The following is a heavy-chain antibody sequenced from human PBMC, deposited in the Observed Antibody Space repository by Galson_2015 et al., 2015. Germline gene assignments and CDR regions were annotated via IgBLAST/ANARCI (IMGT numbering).Heavy chain of an antibody. CDR1: GFIFSTYS. Sequence: SLRISCAASGFIFSTYSMHWVRQAPGKGLEWVSSISSSSSYLYYADSVKGRFTISRDNAENSLYLQMNSLRAEDTAVYYCARERADSSGFYIAASDIWGQGTMVTVSS. CDR3: ARERADSSGFYIAASDI. J-gene: IGHJ3*02. V-gene: IGHV3-21*01. D-gene: IGHD6-19*01. CDR2: ISSSSSYL.